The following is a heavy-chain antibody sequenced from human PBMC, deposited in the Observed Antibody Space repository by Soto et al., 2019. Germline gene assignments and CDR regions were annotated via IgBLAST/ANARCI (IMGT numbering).Heavy chain of an antibody. J-gene: IGHJ5*02. V-gene: IGHV3-23*01. Sequence: LRLSCAASGFTFSSYAMSWVRQAPGKGLEWVSAISGSGGSTYYADSVKGRFTISRDNSKNTLYLQMNSLRAKDTAVYYCAKKVVAATRVNWFDPWGQGTLVTVSS. CDR1: GFTFSSYA. CDR3: AKKVVAATRVNWFDP. CDR2: ISGSGGST. D-gene: IGHD2-15*01.